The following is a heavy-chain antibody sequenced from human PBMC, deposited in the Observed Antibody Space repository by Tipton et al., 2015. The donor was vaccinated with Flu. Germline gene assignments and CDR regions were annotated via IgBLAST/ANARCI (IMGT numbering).Heavy chain of an antibody. J-gene: IGHJ5*02. Sequence: TLSLTCTVSGGSISSSSYYWGWIRQPPGKGLEWIGSIYYSGSTYYNPSLKSRVTISVDTSKNQFSLKLTSVTAADTAVYYCAREAVFGWFDPWGQGTLVTVSS. V-gene: IGHV4-39*07. CDR1: GGSISSSSYY. CDR2: IYYSGST. D-gene: IGHD3-10*01. CDR3: AREAVFGWFDP.